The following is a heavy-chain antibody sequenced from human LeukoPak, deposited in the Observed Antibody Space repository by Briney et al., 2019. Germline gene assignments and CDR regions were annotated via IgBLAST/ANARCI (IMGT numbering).Heavy chain of an antibody. CDR2: IYPGDSDT. V-gene: IGHV5-51*01. CDR3: ATNTDGYNYYFDY. CDR1: GYSFTSYW. D-gene: IGHD5-24*01. Sequence: GESLKISCKGSGYSFTSYWIGWVRQMPGKGLEWMGIIYPGDSDTRYSPSFQGQVTISADKSISTAYLQWSSLKASNTAMYYCATNTDGYNYYFDYWGQGTLVTVSS. J-gene: IGHJ4*02.